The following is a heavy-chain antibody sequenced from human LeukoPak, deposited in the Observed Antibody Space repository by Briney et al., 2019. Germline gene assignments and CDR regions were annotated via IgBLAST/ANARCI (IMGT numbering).Heavy chain of an antibody. D-gene: IGHD3-3*01. Sequence: SETLSLTCTVSGGSISSYYWSWIRQPPGKGLEWIGYIYYSGSTNYNPSLKSRVTISVDTSKNQFSLKLGSVTAADTAVYYCARGGLDVLRFLEWFYFDYWGQGTLVTVSS. J-gene: IGHJ4*02. CDR3: ARGGLDVLRFLEWFYFDY. CDR1: GGSISSYY. CDR2: IYYSGST. V-gene: IGHV4-59*01.